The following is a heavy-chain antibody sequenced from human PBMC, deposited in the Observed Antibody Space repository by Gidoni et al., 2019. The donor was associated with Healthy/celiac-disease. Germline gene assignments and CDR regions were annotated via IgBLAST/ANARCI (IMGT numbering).Heavy chain of an antibody. CDR1: GFTFSSYW. Sequence: EVQLVESGGGLVQPGGSLRLSCAASGFTFSSYWMHWVRQAPGKGLVWVSRINSDGSSTSYADSVKGRFTISRDNAKNTLYLQMNSLRAEDTAVYYCAIIHSSRTYNYYYGMDVWGQGTTVTVSS. D-gene: IGHD6-13*01. CDR3: AIIHSSRTYNYYYGMDV. CDR2: INSDGSST. V-gene: IGHV3-74*01. J-gene: IGHJ6*02.